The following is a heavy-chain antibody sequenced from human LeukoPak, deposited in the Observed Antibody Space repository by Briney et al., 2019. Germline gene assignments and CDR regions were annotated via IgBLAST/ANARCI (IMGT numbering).Heavy chain of an antibody. Sequence: ASVKVSCKASGYTFTSYGISWVRQAPGQGLEWMGGIIPIFGTANYAQKFRGRVTITADKSTRTAYMELSSLKASDTAMYYCARRPHHRYCSSTSCPSWFDPWGQGTLVTVSS. CDR1: GYTFTSYG. CDR3: ARRPHHRYCSSTSCPSWFDP. V-gene: IGHV1-69*06. D-gene: IGHD2-2*01. J-gene: IGHJ5*02. CDR2: IIPIFGTA.